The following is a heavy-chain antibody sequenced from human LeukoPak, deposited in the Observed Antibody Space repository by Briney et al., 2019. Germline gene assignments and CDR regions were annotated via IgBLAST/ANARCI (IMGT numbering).Heavy chain of an antibody. CDR2: ISSSSSAI. J-gene: IGHJ4*02. V-gene: IGHV3-48*01. CDR1: GFTFSTYS. Sequence: GGSLRLSCAASGFTFSTYSMNWVRQAPGKGLEWVSYISSSSSAIYYADSVKGRFTISRDNAKNSLYLQMNSLRAEDTAVYYCARDRFYYDSSGRGLDYWGRGTLVTVSS. D-gene: IGHD3-22*01. CDR3: ARDRFYYDSSGRGLDY.